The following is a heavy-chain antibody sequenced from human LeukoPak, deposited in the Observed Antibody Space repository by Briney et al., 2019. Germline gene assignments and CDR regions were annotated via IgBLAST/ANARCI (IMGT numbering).Heavy chain of an antibody. CDR2: IYYSGST. Sequence: SETLSLTCTVSGDSIRSSSYYWGWIRQPPGKGLEWIGSIYYSGSTYYNPSLKSRVTISVDTSKNQFSLKLSSVTAADTAVYYCARIEDFWSGYYHFDYWGQGTLVTVSS. D-gene: IGHD3-3*01. CDR3: ARIEDFWSGYYHFDY. CDR1: GDSIRSSSYY. J-gene: IGHJ4*02. V-gene: IGHV4-39*01.